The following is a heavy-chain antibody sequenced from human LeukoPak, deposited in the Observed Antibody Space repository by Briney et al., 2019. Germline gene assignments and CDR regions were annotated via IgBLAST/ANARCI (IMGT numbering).Heavy chain of an antibody. D-gene: IGHD1-26*01. V-gene: IGHV3-30*03. CDR2: ISYDGSNK. CDR1: GFTFSSYG. Sequence: GRSLRLSCAASGFTFSSYGMHWVRQAPGKGLEWVAVISYDGSNKYYADSVKGRFTISRDNSKNTLYLQMNSLRAEDTAVYYCAAGILKWELLNYYYGMDVWGQGTTVTVSS. CDR3: AAGILKWELLNYYYGMDV. J-gene: IGHJ6*02.